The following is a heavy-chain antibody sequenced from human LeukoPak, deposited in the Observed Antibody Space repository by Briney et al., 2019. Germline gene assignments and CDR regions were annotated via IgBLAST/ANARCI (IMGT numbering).Heavy chain of an antibody. CDR2: IYPGDSDT. Sequence: GESLKISCKGSGYTFSSYWIGWVRQMTGKGLEWMGIIYPGDSDTRYSPSLQGQVTISVDTSIGTAYLQWSSLKASDTAIYYCARQNDFRLDYWGQGTLVTVSS. D-gene: IGHD3-3*01. CDR3: ARQNDFRLDY. V-gene: IGHV5-51*01. CDR1: GYTFSSYW. J-gene: IGHJ4*02.